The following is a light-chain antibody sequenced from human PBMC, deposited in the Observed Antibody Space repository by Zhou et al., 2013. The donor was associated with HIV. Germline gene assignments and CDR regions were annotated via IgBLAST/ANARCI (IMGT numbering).Light chain of an antibody. J-gene: IGKJ1*01. CDR2: AAS. CDR1: QSISSW. V-gene: IGKV1-6*01. CDR3: LQDYNYPWT. Sequence: IQMTQSPSTLSASVGDRVTITCRASQSISSWLAWYQQKSGKAPKLLIYAASSLQSGVPSRFSGSGSGTDFTLTISSLQPEDFATYYCLQDYNYPWTFGQGTKVEIK.